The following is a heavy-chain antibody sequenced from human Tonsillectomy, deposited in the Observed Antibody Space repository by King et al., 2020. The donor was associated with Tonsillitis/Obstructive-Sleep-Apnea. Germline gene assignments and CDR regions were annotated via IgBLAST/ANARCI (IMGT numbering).Heavy chain of an antibody. V-gene: IGHV3-74*01. CDR3: ARGSGSYYRGGAFDI. Sequence: VQLVESGGGLVQPGGSLRLSCAASGFTFSSYWMHWVRQAPGKGLVWVSRINSDGSSTSYADSVKGRFTISRDNAKNTLYLQMNSLRAEDTAVYYCARGSGSYYRGGAFDIWGQGTMVTVSS. D-gene: IGHD3-10*01. CDR2: INSDGSST. J-gene: IGHJ3*02. CDR1: GFTFSSYW.